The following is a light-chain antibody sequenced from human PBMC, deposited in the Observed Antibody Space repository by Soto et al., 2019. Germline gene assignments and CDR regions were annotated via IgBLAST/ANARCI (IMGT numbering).Light chain of an antibody. Sequence: QSVLTQPPSVSGAPGQRVTISCTGTNSNLGAGYDVHWYQQLPGAAPKLVIFGNRNRPSGVPERFSGSKSGTSASLAITGLQAEDGADYYCQAYDYSLTAFVFGGGTQLTVL. J-gene: IGLJ3*02. CDR2: GNR. CDR3: QAYDYSLTAFV. V-gene: IGLV1-40*01. CDR1: NSNLGAGYD.